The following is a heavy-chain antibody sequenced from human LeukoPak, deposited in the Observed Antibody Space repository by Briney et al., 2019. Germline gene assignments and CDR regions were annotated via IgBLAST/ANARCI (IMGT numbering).Heavy chain of an antibody. CDR3: ARDLEDSSPFGAFDM. CDR2: IWFDGIRK. D-gene: IGHD3-22*01. V-gene: IGHV3-33*01. Sequence: GGSLRLSCAASGFTFSNYGMHWVRQVPGKGLEWVAAIWFDGIRKYYADSVKGRLTISRDNSENTLYLQMNSLRAEDTAVYYCARDLEDSSPFGAFDMWGQGTMVTVSS. CDR1: GFTFSNYG. J-gene: IGHJ3*02.